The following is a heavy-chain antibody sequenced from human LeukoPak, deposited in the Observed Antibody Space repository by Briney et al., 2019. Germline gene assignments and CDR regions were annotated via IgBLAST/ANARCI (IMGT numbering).Heavy chain of an antibody. CDR1: GGSISSSSYY. V-gene: IGHV4-39*01. Sequence: SETLSLTCTVSGGSISSSSYYWGWIRQPPGKGLEWIGSIYYSGSTYYNPSLKSRVTISVDTSKNQFSLKLSSVTAADTAVYYCARQHRAEAARVFDYWGQGTLVTVSS. CDR2: IYYSGST. CDR3: ARQHRAEAARVFDY. J-gene: IGHJ4*02. D-gene: IGHD6-6*01.